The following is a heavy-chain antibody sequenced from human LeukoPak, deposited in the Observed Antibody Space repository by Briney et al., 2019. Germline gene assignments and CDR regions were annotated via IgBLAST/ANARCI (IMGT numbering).Heavy chain of an antibody. D-gene: IGHD3-10*01. CDR2: IYYSGST. Sequence: SETLSLTCTVPGGSISSYSRSWIRQPPGKGLEWSGHIYYSGSTNDHPSLKRRVTIAVDTSKNQFSLKLSSVTAADTAVYYCARTDYYGSGGDYYFDYWGQGTLVTVSS. V-gene: IGHV4-59*08. J-gene: IGHJ4*02. CDR3: ARTDYYGSGGDYYFDY. CDR1: GGSISSYS.